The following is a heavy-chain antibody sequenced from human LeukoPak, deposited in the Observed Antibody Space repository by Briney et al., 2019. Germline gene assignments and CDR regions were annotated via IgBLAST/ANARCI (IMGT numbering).Heavy chain of an antibody. CDR1: GFTFSSYA. CDR3: AEAGSIAARPHFDY. CDR2: ISGSGGST. J-gene: IGHJ4*02. Sequence: GGSLRLSCAASGFTFSSYAMSWVRQAPGKGLEWVSAISGSGGSTYYADSVKGRFSISRDNSKNTLYLQMNSLRAEDTAVYYCAEAGSIAARPHFDYWGQGTLVTVSS. V-gene: IGHV3-23*01. D-gene: IGHD6-6*01.